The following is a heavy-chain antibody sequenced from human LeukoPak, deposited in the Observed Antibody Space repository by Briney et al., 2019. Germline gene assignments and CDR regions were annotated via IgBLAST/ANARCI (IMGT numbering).Heavy chain of an antibody. CDR3: ARLAAFNSSPDY. CDR1: GYTFTTYW. CDR2: IYPGDSDT. V-gene: IGHV5-51*01. J-gene: IGHJ4*02. Sequence: GESLKISCKGSGYTFTTYWIAWVRQMPGKGLEWMGIIYPGDSDTRYSPSFQGQVTISSDKSISTAYLQWSSLKASDTAMYYCARLAAFNSSPDYWGRGTLVTVSS. D-gene: IGHD6-13*01.